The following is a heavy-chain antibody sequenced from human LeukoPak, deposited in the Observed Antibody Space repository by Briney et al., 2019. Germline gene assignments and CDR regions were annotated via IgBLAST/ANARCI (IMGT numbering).Heavy chain of an antibody. CDR2: IGASGADT. Sequence: GGSLRLSCAASGFTFTNYAMTWVRQAPGKGLEWVSVIGASGADTYYSDSVKGRFTVSRDNSQNTLFLHMSSLRAEDTAVYFCARRPRDTSGYYLGAFHDWGQGTTVTVSS. D-gene: IGHD3-22*01. CDR1: GFTFTNYA. CDR3: ARRPRDTSGYYLGAFHD. V-gene: IGHV3-23*01. J-gene: IGHJ3*01.